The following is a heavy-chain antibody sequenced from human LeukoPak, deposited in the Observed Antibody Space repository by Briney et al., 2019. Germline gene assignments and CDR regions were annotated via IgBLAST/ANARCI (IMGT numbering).Heavy chain of an antibody. V-gene: IGHV4-39*01. Sequence: PSETLSLTCTVSGASISSFYWGWIRQSPGKGLEWIGNIYYTGSAFYNPSLKSRVTISVDTSKNQFFLKLSSVTAADTAIYYCARRPRISMVRGVIITDNWFDPWGQGTLVTVSS. CDR3: ARRPRISMVRGVIITDNWFDP. D-gene: IGHD3-10*01. CDR2: IYYTGSA. J-gene: IGHJ5*02. CDR1: GASISSFY.